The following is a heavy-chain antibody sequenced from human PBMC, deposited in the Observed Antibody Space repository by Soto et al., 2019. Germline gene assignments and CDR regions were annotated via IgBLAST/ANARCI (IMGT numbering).Heavy chain of an antibody. V-gene: IGHV3-33*01. D-gene: IGHD5-12*01. CDR1: GFTFSSYG. J-gene: IGHJ4*02. CDR2: IWYDGSNK. Sequence: QVQLVESGGGVVQPGRSLRLSCAASGFTFSSYGMHWVRQAPGKGLEWVAVIWYDGSNKYYADSVKGRFTISRDNSKNTLYLQMNSLRAEDTAVYYCARDYVRYSGSDALNFDYWGQGTLVTVSS. CDR3: ARDYVRYSGSDALNFDY.